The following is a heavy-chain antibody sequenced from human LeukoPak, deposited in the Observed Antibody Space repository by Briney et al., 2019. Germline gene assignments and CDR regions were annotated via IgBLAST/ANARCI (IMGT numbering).Heavy chain of an antibody. D-gene: IGHD6-6*01. Sequence: SETLSLTCTVSGGSISSSSYYWGWIRQPPGKGLEWIGSTYYSGSTYYNPSLKSRVTISVDTSKNQFSLKLSSVTAADTAVYYCARQRFSRAARGDLFDYWGQGTLVTVSS. CDR2: TYYSGST. J-gene: IGHJ4*02. CDR3: ARQRFSRAARGDLFDY. CDR1: GGSISSSSYY. V-gene: IGHV4-39*01.